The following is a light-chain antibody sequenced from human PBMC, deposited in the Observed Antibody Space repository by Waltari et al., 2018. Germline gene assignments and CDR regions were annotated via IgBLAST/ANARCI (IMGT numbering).Light chain of an antibody. V-gene: IGKV3-20*01. CDR1: QSISSKY. J-gene: IGKJ2*01. CDR2: GAS. CDR3: QQYDTSSKYT. Sequence: ESVLTQSPGTLSLSPGESATLSCRASQSISSKYLVWYQQKPGQAPRLLIYGASSRATGIPDRFSGSGSGTEFTLTISRLDPEDFAVYYCQQYDTSSKYTFGQGTKLEIK.